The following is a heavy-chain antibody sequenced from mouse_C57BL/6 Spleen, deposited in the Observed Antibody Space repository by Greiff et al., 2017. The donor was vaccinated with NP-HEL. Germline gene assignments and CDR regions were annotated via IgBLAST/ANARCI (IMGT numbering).Heavy chain of an antibody. Sequence: VQLVESGAELARPGASVKMSCKASGYTFTSYTMHWVKQRPGQGLEWIGYINPSSGYTKYNQKFKDKATLTADKSSSTAYMQLSSLTSEDSAVYYCARLTGTFLFDYWGQGTTLTVSS. D-gene: IGHD4-1*01. CDR2: INPSSGYT. J-gene: IGHJ2*01. V-gene: IGHV1-4*01. CDR3: ARLTGTFLFDY. CDR1: GYTFTSYT.